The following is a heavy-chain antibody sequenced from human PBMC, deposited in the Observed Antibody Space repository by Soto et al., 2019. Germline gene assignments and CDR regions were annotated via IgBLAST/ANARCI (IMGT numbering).Heavy chain of an antibody. J-gene: IGHJ1*01. CDR3: AKLIGNIWIDS. D-gene: IGHD1-1*01. Sequence: PSQTLSLTCAISGDSVSTNSATWDWIRQSPSRGLEWLGRTYYRSKWDYDYAASVKGRININPDTSNNQVSLHLDSVTPDDTAVYYYAKLIGNIWIDSWAQGTLVTVS. CDR1: GDSVSTNSAT. CDR2: TYYRSKWDY. V-gene: IGHV6-1*01.